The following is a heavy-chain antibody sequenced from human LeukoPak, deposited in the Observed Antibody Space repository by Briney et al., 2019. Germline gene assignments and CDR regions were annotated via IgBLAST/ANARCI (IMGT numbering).Heavy chain of an antibody. V-gene: IGHV1-2*02. CDR2: INTFSGAT. CDR3: ARDTLGGHSSGYYYVLNY. D-gene: IGHD3-22*01. CDR1: GYTFSDYY. Sequence: ASAKVSCKASGYTFSDYYIHWVRQTPGQGLEWMGKINTFSGATDYAQKFQGRVTMTRDTSISTAYMELSRLRSDDTAVYYCARDTLGGHSSGYYYVLNYWGQGTLVTVSS. J-gene: IGHJ4*02.